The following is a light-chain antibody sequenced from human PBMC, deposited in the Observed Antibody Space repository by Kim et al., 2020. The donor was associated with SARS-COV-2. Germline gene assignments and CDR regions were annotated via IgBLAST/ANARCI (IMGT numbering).Light chain of an antibody. V-gene: IGKV4-1*01. CDR3: QQYYSTPYT. CDR1: QSVLFSSNKKSY. J-gene: IGKJ2*01. Sequence: IVMTQSPDSLALSLGERATIDCKSSQSVLFSSNKKSYLAWYQQRPGQPPKLLINWASTRESGVTDRFSGSGSRTDFTLTISHLQAADVAVYYCQQYYSTPYTLGQGTKLEI. CDR2: WAS.